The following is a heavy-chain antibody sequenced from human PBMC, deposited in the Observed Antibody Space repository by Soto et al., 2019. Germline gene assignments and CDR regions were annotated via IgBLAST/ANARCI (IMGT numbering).Heavy chain of an antibody. Sequence: PGDSLMISWKGSGYSFTSYWIGWVRQMPGKGQECMGIIYPGDADTRYSPSFQGQVTSTADKSISTAYLQWSSLKASDTAIYYCARTAAAGKNYYGVDVWGQGTTVTVSS. CDR2: IYPGDADT. J-gene: IGHJ6*02. CDR3: ARTAAAGKNYYGVDV. V-gene: IGHV5-51*01. CDR1: GYSFTSYW. D-gene: IGHD6-13*01.